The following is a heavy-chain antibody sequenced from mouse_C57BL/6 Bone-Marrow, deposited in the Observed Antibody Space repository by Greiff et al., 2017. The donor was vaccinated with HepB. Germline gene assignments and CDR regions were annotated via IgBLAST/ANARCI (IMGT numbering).Heavy chain of an antibody. CDR2: IYPRSGNT. J-gene: IGHJ4*01. CDR1: GYTFTSYG. D-gene: IGHD1-1*01. Sequence: QVQLKQSGAELARPGASVKLSCKASGYTFTSYGISWVKQRTGQGLEWIGEIYPRSGNTYYNEKFKGKATLTADKSSSTAYMELRSLTSEDSAVYFCASCVGRGSSPMDYWGQGTSVTVSS. CDR3: ASCVGRGSSPMDY. V-gene: IGHV1-81*01.